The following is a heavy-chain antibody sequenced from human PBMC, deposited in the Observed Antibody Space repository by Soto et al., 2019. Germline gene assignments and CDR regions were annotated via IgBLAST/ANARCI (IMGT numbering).Heavy chain of an antibody. V-gene: IGHV1-18*01. CDR2: ITPYNGNT. Sequence: ASVKVSCKAPGYTFINYGITWVRQAPGQGLEWMGWITPYNGNTNYAQKLQGRVTMTTDTSTSTAYMELRSLRSDDTAVYYCAKGEGFLDYWGQGTLVTVSS. CDR3: AKGEGFLDY. D-gene: IGHD2-15*01. CDR1: GYTFINYG. J-gene: IGHJ4*02.